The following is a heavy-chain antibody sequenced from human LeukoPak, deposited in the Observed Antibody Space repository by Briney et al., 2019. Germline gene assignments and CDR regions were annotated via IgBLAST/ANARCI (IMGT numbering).Heavy chain of an antibody. J-gene: IGHJ5*02. CDR1: GSSISSGGYS. D-gene: IGHD2-2*02. CDR3: ARVGCSSTSCYTGWFDP. CDR2: IYHSGST. V-gene: IGHV4-30-2*01. Sequence: PSQTLSLTCAVSGSSISSGGYSWSWIRQPPGKGLEWIGYIYHSGSTYYNPSLKSRVTISVDRSKNQFSLKLSSVTAADTAVYYCARVGCSSTSCYTGWFDPWGQGTLVTVSS.